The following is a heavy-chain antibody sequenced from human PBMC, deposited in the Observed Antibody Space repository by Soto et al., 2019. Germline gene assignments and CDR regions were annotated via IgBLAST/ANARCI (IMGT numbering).Heavy chain of an antibody. J-gene: IGHJ6*02. D-gene: IGHD2-15*01. Sequence: GESLKISCKGSGYSFTSYWIGWVRQMPGKGLEWMGIIYPGDSDTRYSPSFQGQVTISADKSISTAYLQWSSLKASDTAMYYRARRTILDCSGGSCYDYYYYYGMDVWGQGTTVTVSS. CDR3: ARRTILDCSGGSCYDYYYYYGMDV. CDR1: GYSFTSYW. V-gene: IGHV5-51*01. CDR2: IYPGDSDT.